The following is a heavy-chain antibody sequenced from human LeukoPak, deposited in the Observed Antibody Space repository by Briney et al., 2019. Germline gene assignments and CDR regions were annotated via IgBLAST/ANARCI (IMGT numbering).Heavy chain of an antibody. CDR2: IYSDGRT. J-gene: IGHJ3*02. CDR1: GFTVSSNY. D-gene: IGHD3-22*01. Sequence: SGGSLRLSCAASGFTVSSNYMSWVRQAPGKGLEWVSLIYSDGRTYYADSVKGRCTISRDNSKNTLYLQMNSLRVEDTAVYYCARGLFLSGYLDAFDIWGQGTVVTVSS. CDR3: ARGLFLSGYLDAFDI. V-gene: IGHV3-53*01.